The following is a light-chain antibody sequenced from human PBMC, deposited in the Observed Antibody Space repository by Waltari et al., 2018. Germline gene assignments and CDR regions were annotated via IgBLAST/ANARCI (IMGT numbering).Light chain of an antibody. CDR2: LNRDGSG. J-gene: IGLJ2*01. Sequence: QQRPGSGTRYYINLNRDGSGREGDGIPDGFSGSSSGAERYLTISSLQSEDEADYYCQTWGTGVVFGGGTKLTVL. V-gene: IGLV4-69*01. CDR3: QTWGTGVV.